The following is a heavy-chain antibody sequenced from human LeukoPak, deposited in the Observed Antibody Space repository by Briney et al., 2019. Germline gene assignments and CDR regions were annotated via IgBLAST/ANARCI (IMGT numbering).Heavy chain of an antibody. CDR1: GFTFSSYA. Sequence: GVSLRLSCAASGFTFSSYALSWVRQAPGKGLKWVSAISGSSGSTYYADSVKGRFTISRDNSKNTLYLQMNSLRAEDTAVYYCAKGTTGTPEFDYWGQGTLVTVSS. CDR3: AKGTTGTPEFDY. V-gene: IGHV3-23*01. D-gene: IGHD1-1*01. CDR2: ISGSSGST. J-gene: IGHJ4*02.